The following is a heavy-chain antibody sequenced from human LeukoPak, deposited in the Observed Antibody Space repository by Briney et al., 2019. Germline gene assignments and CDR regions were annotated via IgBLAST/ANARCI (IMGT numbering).Heavy chain of an antibody. CDR1: GFTFSSYA. Sequence: PGGSLRLSCAASGFTFSSYAMRWVRQAPGKGLEWVSAISGSGGSTYYADSVKGRFTISRDNSKNTLYLQMNSLRDEDTAVYYCARVAAGYSVNYFDYWGQGTLVTVSS. CDR3: ARVAAGYSVNYFDY. J-gene: IGHJ4*02. CDR2: ISGSGGST. D-gene: IGHD4-23*01. V-gene: IGHV3-23*01.